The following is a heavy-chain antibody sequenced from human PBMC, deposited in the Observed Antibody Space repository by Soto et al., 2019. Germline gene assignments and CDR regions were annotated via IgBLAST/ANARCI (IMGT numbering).Heavy chain of an antibody. D-gene: IGHD3-9*01. Sequence: SVKVSCKASGGTFSIYAISWVRQAPGQGLEWMGGIIPIFGTANYAQKFQGRVTITADESTSTAYMELSSLRSEDTAVYYCARDRGRPYFDWLLALDYWGQGTLVTVSS. V-gene: IGHV1-69*13. CDR2: IIPIFGTA. CDR1: GGTFSIYA. CDR3: ARDRGRPYFDWLLALDY. J-gene: IGHJ4*02.